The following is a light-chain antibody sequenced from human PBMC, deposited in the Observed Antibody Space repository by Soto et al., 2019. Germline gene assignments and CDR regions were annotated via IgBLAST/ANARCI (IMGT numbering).Light chain of an antibody. J-gene: IGKJ1*01. V-gene: IGKV1-5*01. CDR2: DAS. CDR1: QSISSW. Sequence: DIPMTQSPSTLSASVGDRVTITCRASQSISSWLAWYQQKPGKAPKLLIYDASRLESGVPSRFSGSGSGTEFPLTISSLQPDDFATYYCQQYNSYSWTFGQGTKVEIK. CDR3: QQYNSYSWT.